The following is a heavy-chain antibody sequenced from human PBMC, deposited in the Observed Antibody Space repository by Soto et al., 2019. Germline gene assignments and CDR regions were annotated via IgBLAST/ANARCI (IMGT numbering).Heavy chain of an antibody. CDR1: GYTFTSSD. D-gene: IGHD1-26*01. CDR3: ARGRIVGAAFDY. Sequence: QVQLVQSGAEVKKSGASVKVSCKASGYTFTSSDINWLRQATGQGLEWMGWMNPNTGNTGYTQRFQGRVTMTRNISITTAYMELSSLRSDDTAVYYCARGRIVGAAFDYWGQGTLVTVSS. J-gene: IGHJ4*02. V-gene: IGHV1-8*01. CDR2: MNPNTGNT.